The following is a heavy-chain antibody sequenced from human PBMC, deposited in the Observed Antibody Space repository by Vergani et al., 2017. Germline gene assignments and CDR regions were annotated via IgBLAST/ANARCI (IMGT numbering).Heavy chain of an antibody. D-gene: IGHD3-22*01. CDR3: ARDVHYYDSSERDNWFDP. CDR1: GGSISSYY. CDR2: IYYSGST. Sequence: QVQLQESGPGLVKPSETLSLTCTVSGGSISSYYWSWIRQPPGKGLEWIGYIYYSGSTNYNPSLKSRVTISVDTSKNQFFLKLSSVTAADTAVYYCARDVHYYDSSERDNWFDPWGQGTLVTVSS. V-gene: IGHV4-59*01. J-gene: IGHJ5*02.